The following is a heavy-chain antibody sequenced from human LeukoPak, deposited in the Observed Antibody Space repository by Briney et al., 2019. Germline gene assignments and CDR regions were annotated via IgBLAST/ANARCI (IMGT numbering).Heavy chain of an antibody. CDR3: ARVESALNYDFWSGYYSFDY. CDR2: ISSSSSTI. CDR1: GFTFSSYS. V-gene: IGHV3-48*01. J-gene: IGHJ4*02. D-gene: IGHD3-3*01. Sequence: PGGSLRLSCAASGFTFSSYSMNWVRQAPGKGLEWVSYISSSSSTIYYADSVKGRFTISRDNAKNSLYLQMNSLRAEDTAVYYCARVESALNYDFWSGYYSFDYWGQGTLVTVSS.